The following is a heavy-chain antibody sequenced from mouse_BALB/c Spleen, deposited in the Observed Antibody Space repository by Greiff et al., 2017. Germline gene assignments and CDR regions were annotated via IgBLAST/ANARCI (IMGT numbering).Heavy chain of an antibody. V-gene: IGHV5-6-5*01. CDR3: ARGDGYPWYFDV. CDR1: GFTFSSYA. CDR2: ISSGGST. J-gene: IGHJ1*01. D-gene: IGHD2-3*01. Sequence: EVQRVESGGGLVKPGGSLKLSCAASGFTFSSYAMSWVRQTPEKRLEWVASISSGGSTYYPDSVKGRFTISRDNARNILYLQMSSLRSEDTAMYYCARGDGYPWYFDVWGAGTTVTVSS.